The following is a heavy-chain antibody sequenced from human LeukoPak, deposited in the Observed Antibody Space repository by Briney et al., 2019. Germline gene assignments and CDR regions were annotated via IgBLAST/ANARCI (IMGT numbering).Heavy chain of an antibody. CDR1: GFTFRDYY. CDR3: ARYKRKGIVGSTKSYFDY. D-gene: IGHD1-26*01. V-gene: IGHV3-11*04. J-gene: IGHJ4*02. CDR2: NSSSVTTV. Sequence: GGSLRLSCAASGFTFRDYYMAWIRQAPGKGLEGVSHNSSSVTTVYYADSVRGRFTLSRDNAKNSVSLQMNSLRAEDTAVYYCARYKRKGIVGSTKSYFDYWGQGTLVTVSS.